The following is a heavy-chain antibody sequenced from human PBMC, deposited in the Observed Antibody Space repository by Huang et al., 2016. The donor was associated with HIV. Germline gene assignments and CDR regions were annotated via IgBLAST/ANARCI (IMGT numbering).Heavy chain of an antibody. Sequence: QVQLVQYEAEVKEPGSSVKVSCNAFGGTCSTFGLSWVRQASGVGLEWMAGHSPHVNTTYSAQKFQGRVTLTADESTNTASSELNSLTFEDTAVYYCARPSDAAMIRDYYYPMDVWGQGTTVTVS. J-gene: IGHJ6*02. D-gene: IGHD5-18*01. V-gene: IGHV1-69*01. CDR2: HSPHVNTT. CDR1: GGTCSTFG. CDR3: ARPSDAAMIRDYYYPMDV.